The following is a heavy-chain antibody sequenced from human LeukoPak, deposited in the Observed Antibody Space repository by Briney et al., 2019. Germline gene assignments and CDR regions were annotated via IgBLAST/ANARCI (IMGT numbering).Heavy chain of an antibody. CDR1: GFTFSSYS. Sequence: GGSLRLSCAASGFTFSSYSMNWVRQAPGKGLEWVSSISSSSSYIYYADSVKGRFTISRDNAKNSLYLQMSSLRAEDTAVYYCARESLDEQLFDYWGQGTLVTVSS. D-gene: IGHD6-13*01. V-gene: IGHV3-21*01. CDR2: ISSSSSYI. CDR3: ARESLDEQLFDY. J-gene: IGHJ4*02.